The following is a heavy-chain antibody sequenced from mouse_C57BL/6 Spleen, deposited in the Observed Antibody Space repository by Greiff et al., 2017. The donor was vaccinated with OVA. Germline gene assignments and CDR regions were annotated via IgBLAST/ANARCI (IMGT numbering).Heavy chain of an antibody. D-gene: IGHD2-2*01. CDR3: TTTTMVTTIPFAY. CDR2: IDPENGDT. J-gene: IGHJ3*01. Sequence: VQLQQSGAELVRPGASVKLSCTASGFNIKDDYMHWVKQRPEQGLEWIGWIDPENGDTEYASKFQGKATITADTSYNTAYLQLSSLTSEDTAVYYCTTTTMVTTIPFAYWGQGTLVTVSA. V-gene: IGHV14-4*01. CDR1: GFNIKDDY.